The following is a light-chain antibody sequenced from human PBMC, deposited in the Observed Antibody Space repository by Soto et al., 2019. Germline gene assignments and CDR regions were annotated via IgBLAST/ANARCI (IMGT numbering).Light chain of an antibody. Sequence: EIVLTQSPGTLSLSPGERVTLSCRASQSVSSNYLAWYQQKPGQAPRLLIYGTSSRATGIPDRFSGSGSGTDFTLTISRLEPEDFATYYCQQANSFPLTFGGGTKVEIK. CDR2: GTS. CDR1: QSVSSNY. V-gene: IGKV3-20*01. CDR3: QQANSFPLT. J-gene: IGKJ4*01.